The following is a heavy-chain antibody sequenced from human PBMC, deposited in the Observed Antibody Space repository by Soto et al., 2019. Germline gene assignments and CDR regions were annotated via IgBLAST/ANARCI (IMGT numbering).Heavy chain of an antibody. J-gene: IGHJ3*02. V-gene: IGHV3-53*04. D-gene: IGHD3-10*01. CDR3: ARITMVRGEDSDFDAFDI. Sequence: EVQLVESGGGLVQPGGSLRLSCAASGITVSSNYMSWVRQAPGKGLEWVSVIYSGGSTYYADSVKGRFTISRHNSKNTLYLQMNSLRAEDTAVYYCARITMVRGEDSDFDAFDIWGQGTMVTVSS. CDR1: GITVSSNY. CDR2: IYSGGST.